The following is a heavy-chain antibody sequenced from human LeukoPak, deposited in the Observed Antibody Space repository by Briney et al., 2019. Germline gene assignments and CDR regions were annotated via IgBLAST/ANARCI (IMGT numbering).Heavy chain of an antibody. J-gene: IGHJ6*03. CDR3: AKELLPTRRYYMDV. D-gene: IGHD2-15*01. CDR1: GFTFSSYG. V-gene: IGHV3-30*18. Sequence: GGSLRLSCAASGFTFSSYGMHWVRQAPGKGLEWVAVISYDGSNKYYADSVKGRFTISRDNSKNTLYLQMNSLRAEDTAVYYCAKELLPTRRYYMDVWGKGTTVTVSS. CDR2: ISYDGSNK.